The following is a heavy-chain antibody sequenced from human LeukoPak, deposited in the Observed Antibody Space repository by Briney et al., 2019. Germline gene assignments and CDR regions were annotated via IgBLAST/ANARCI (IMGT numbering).Heavy chain of an antibody. CDR3: ARKWMQLWPFDY. V-gene: IGHV3-7*01. J-gene: IGHJ4*02. CDR1: GFTFSSYW. Sequence: GGSLRLSCVASGFTFSSYWMGWVRQAPGKGLEWVANIKQDGSEKYYVDSVKGRFTISRDNAKNSLYLQMNSLRAEDTAVYYCARKWMQLWPFDYWGQGALVTVSS. CDR2: IKQDGSEK. D-gene: IGHD5-18*01.